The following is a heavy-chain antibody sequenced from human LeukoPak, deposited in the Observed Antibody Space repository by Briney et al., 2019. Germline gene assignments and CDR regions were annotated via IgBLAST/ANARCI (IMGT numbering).Heavy chain of an antibody. CDR3: AKVLNYYDSSHYYSHFDY. V-gene: IGHV3-53*01. Sequence: PGGSLRLSCAASGFTVSNNYMSWVRQAPGKGLEWVSVIYRGGSTYYADSVKGRFTISRDNSKNTLYLQMNSLRAEDTAVYYCAKVLNYYDSSHYYSHFDYWGQGTLVTVSS. J-gene: IGHJ4*02. D-gene: IGHD3-22*01. CDR1: GFTVSNNY. CDR2: IYRGGST.